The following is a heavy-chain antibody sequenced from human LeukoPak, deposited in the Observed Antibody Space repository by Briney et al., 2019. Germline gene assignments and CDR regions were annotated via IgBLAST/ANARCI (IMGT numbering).Heavy chain of an antibody. D-gene: IGHD4-17*01. CDR1: GGSISSYY. V-gene: IGHV4-39*01. Sequence: SETLSLTCTVSGGSISSYYWGWIRQPPGKGLEWIGSIYYSGSTYYNPSLKSRVTISVDTSKNQFSLKLSSVTAADTAVYYCARAEPDYGDYYFDYWGQGTLVTVSS. CDR3: ARAEPDYGDYYFDY. J-gene: IGHJ4*02. CDR2: IYYSGST.